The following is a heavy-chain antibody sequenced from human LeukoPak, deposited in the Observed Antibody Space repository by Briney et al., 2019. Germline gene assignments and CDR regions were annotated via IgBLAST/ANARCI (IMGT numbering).Heavy chain of an antibody. CDR3: AREIGQQTYYMDV. CDR1: GGSFSGYY. Sequence: KSSETLSLTCAVYGGSFSGYYWSWIRQPPGKGLEWIGEINHSGSTNYNPSLKSRVTISVDKSKNQFSLKLSSVTAADTAVYYCAREIGQQTYYMDVWGKGTTVTVSS. D-gene: IGHD6-13*01. V-gene: IGHV4-34*01. J-gene: IGHJ6*03. CDR2: INHSGST.